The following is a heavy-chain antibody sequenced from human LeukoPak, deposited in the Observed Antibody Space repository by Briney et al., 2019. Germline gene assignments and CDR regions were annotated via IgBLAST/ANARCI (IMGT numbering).Heavy chain of an antibody. J-gene: IGHJ6*03. CDR1: GGSISTYY. Sequence: SETLSLTCTVSGGSISTYYWSWIRQPPGKGLEWIGSIYYSGSTYYNPSLKSRVTISVDTSKNQFSLKLRSVTAADTAVYYCARSSEGRYYYDSSGFSYYYYMDVWGKGTTVTISS. CDR2: IYYSGST. V-gene: IGHV4-59*01. D-gene: IGHD3-22*01. CDR3: ARSSEGRYYYDSSGFSYYYYMDV.